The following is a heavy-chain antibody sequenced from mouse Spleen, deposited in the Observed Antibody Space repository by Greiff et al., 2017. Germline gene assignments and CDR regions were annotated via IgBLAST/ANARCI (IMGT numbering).Heavy chain of an antibody. D-gene: IGHD3-1*01. V-gene: IGHV2-6-1*01. CDR1: GFSLTSYG. Sequence: VMLVESGPGLVAPSQSLSITCTISGFSLTSYGVHWVRQPPGKGLEWLVVIWSDGSTTYNSALKSRLSISKDNSKSQVFLKMNSLQADDTAMYYCARHNRGTHAMDYWGQGTSVTVSS. CDR3: ARHNRGTHAMDY. CDR2: IWSDGST. J-gene: IGHJ4*01.